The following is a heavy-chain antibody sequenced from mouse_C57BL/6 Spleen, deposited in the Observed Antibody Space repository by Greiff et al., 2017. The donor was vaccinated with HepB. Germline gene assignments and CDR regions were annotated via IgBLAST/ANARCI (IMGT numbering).Heavy chain of an antibody. Sequence: EVKLMESGPGLVKPSQSLSLTCSVTGYSITSGYYWNWIRQFPGNKLEWMGYISYDGSNNYNPSLKNRISITRDTSKNQFFLKLNAVTTEDTATYYWARDYYGSNRRAWFAYWGQGTLVTVSA. V-gene: IGHV3-6*01. CDR3: ARDYYGSNRRAWFAY. D-gene: IGHD1-1*01. CDR1: GYSITSGYY. CDR2: ISYDGSN. J-gene: IGHJ3*01.